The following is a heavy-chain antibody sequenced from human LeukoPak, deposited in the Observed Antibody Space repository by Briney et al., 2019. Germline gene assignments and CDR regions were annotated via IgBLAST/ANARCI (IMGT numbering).Heavy chain of an antibody. V-gene: IGHV3-30*04. CDR1: GFTFSSYA. CDR3: ARDAGPRWLQYEYFDL. J-gene: IGHJ2*01. Sequence: GGSLRLSCAASGFTFSSYAMHWVRQAPGKGLEWVAVISYDGSNKYYADSVKGRFTISRDKSKNTLYLQMNSLRAEDTAVYYCARDAGPRWLQYEYFDLWGRGTLVTVSS. D-gene: IGHD5-24*01. CDR2: ISYDGSNK.